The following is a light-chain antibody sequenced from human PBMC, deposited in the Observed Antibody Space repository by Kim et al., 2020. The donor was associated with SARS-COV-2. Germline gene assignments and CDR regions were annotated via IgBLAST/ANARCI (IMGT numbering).Light chain of an antibody. CDR3: QQYYTTPPA. V-gene: IGKV4-1*01. Sequence: ATINCKSSQSVLYNSNNKNYLAWYQQKPGQPPKLLIYWASTRESGVPVRFSGSGSGTDFTLTISSLQAEDVAVYYCQQYYTTPPAFSGGTKVDIK. CDR2: WAS. CDR1: QSVLYNSNNKNY. J-gene: IGKJ4*01.